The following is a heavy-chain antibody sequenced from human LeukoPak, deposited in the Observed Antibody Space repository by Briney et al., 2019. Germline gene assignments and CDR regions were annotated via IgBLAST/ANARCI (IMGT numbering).Heavy chain of an antibody. CDR2: ISSSSSTI. Sequence: GGSLRLSCAASGFTFSTYSMNWVRQAPGKGLEWVSYISSSSSTIYYADSVKGRFTISRDIAKNSPYLQMNSLRAEDTAVYYCARGEHGSNCDCWGQGTLVTVSS. J-gene: IGHJ4*02. V-gene: IGHV3-48*01. D-gene: IGHD2-15*01. CDR1: GFTFSTYS. CDR3: ARGEHGSNCDC.